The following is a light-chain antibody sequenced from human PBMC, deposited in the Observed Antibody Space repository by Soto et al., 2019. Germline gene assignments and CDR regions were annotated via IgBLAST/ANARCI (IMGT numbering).Light chain of an antibody. J-gene: IGKJ1*01. Sequence: IQMTEAPSTLSAYVGDRVTITCRASQSIHIWLAWYQQKPGKAPQLLISDASSLESGVPSRFSGSGSGTEFSLTISSLQPDDFATYYCQQYNTYWTFGQGTKVDI. CDR3: QQYNTYWT. CDR1: QSIHIW. CDR2: DAS. V-gene: IGKV1-5*01.